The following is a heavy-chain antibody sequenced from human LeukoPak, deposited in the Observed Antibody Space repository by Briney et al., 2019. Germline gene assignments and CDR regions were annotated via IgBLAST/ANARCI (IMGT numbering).Heavy chain of an antibody. CDR2: IDPSDSYT. Sequence: GESLKISCKGSGYNFTNYWISWVRQVPGKGLEWMGRIDPSDSYTNYSPSFQGHVTISTDKSISTAYLQWNSLKASDTAMYYCARHGRYTAIEYFDYWGQGTLVTVSS. D-gene: IGHD5-18*01. V-gene: IGHV5-10-1*01. J-gene: IGHJ4*02. CDR1: GYNFTNYW. CDR3: ARHGRYTAIEYFDY.